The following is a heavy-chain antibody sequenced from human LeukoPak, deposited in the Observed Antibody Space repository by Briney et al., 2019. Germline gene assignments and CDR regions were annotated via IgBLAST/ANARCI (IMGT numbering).Heavy chain of an antibody. V-gene: IGHV1-3*01. CDR1: GGTFSSYA. D-gene: IGHD4-17*01. CDR2: INAGNGNT. Sequence: ASVKVSCKASGGTFSSYAISWVRQAPGQGLEWMGWINAGNGNTKYFQKFQGRVTFTRDTSASTAYMELSSLRSEDTAVYYCAATDLGDYWGQGTLVTVSS. CDR3: AATDLGDY. J-gene: IGHJ4*02.